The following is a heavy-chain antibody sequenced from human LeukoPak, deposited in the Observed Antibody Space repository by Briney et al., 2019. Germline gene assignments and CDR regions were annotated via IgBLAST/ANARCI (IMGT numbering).Heavy chain of an antibody. CDR2: ISNNGGCT. V-gene: IGHV3-23*01. CDR1: GFTFSSSA. CDR3: AKQLGYCSDGSCYFPY. J-gene: IGHJ4*02. D-gene: IGHD2-15*01. Sequence: GGPLRLSCAASGFTFSSSAMSWVRQAPGKGLEWVSAISNNGGCTYYADSVQGRFTISRDNSKSTLCLQMNSLRAEDTAVYYCAKQLGYCSDGSCYFPYWGQGTLVTVSS.